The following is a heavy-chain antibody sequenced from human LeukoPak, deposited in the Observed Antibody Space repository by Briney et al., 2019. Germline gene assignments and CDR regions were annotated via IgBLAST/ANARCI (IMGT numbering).Heavy chain of an antibody. CDR1: GGSISSSSYY. Sequence: SETLSLTCTVSGGSISSSSYYWGWIRQPPGKGLEWIGSIYYSGSTYYNPSLKSRVTISVDTSKNQLSLKLSSVTAADTAVYYCARREYSSSSFSDYWGQGTLVTVSS. CDR3: ARREYSSSSFSDY. V-gene: IGHV4-39*01. CDR2: IYYSGST. J-gene: IGHJ4*02. D-gene: IGHD6-6*01.